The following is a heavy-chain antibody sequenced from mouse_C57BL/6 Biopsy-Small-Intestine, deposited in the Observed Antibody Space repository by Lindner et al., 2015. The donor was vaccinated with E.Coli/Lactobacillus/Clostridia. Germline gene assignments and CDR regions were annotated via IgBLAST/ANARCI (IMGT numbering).Heavy chain of an antibody. CDR2: ISPYYGRS. CDR3: AREGFYDGYPAWFAY. J-gene: IGHJ3*01. V-gene: IGHV1-39*01. CDR1: GYSFTGYN. D-gene: IGHD2-3*01. Sequence: VQLQESGAEMVKPGASVKISCKASGYSFTGYNMNWVKQSHGKSLEWIGNISPYYGRSNYNQKFKDQATLTVDKSSSTAYMQLSSLTSEDSAVYYCAREGFYDGYPAWFAYWGQGTLVTVSA.